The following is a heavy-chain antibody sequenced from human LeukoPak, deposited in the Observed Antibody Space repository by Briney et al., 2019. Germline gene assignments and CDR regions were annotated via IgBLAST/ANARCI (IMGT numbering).Heavy chain of an antibody. D-gene: IGHD3-22*01. Sequence: ASVKVSCKASGYTFTGYYMHWVRQAPGQGLEWMGWINPNSGGKNYAQKFQGRVTMTRDTSISTAYMELSRLRSDDTAVYYCARWPASGYYDSRAKYYFDYWGQGTLVTVSS. CDR3: ARWPASGYYDSRAKYYFDY. J-gene: IGHJ4*02. CDR1: GYTFTGYY. V-gene: IGHV1-2*02. CDR2: INPNSGGK.